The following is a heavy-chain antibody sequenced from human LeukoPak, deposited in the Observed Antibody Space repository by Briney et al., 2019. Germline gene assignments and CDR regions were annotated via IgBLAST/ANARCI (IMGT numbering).Heavy chain of an antibody. Sequence: GGSLRLSCAASGFTFSSYEMNWVRQAPGKGLEWVSYISSSGSTIYYADSVKGRFTISRDNSKNTLYLQMNSLRAEDTAVYYCVRDLDWGAFDVWGQGRMVTVSS. CDR3: VRDLDWGAFDV. D-gene: IGHD3/OR15-3a*01. CDR1: GFTFSSYE. V-gene: IGHV3-48*03. CDR2: ISSSGSTI. J-gene: IGHJ3*01.